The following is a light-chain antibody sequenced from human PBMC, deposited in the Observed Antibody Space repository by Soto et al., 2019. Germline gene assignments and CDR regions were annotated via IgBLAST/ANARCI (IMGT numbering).Light chain of an antibody. CDR1: QSISSW. CDR3: QQYNSYLYT. V-gene: IGKV1-5*01. J-gene: IGKJ2*01. CDR2: DAS. Sequence: DIQMSQSPSTLSASLGDRVTITCRASQSISSWLAWYQQKPGKAPKLLIYDASSLESGVPSRFSGSGSGTEFTLTISSLQPDDFATYYCQQYNSYLYTFGQGTKVDIK.